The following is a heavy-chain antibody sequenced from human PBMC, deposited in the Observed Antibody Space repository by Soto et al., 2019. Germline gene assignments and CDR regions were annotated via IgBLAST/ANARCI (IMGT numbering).Heavy chain of an antibody. CDR3: ARTAMAGEYYYYGMDV. V-gene: IGHV1-18*04. CDR1: GYTFSSYG. D-gene: IGHD6-19*01. CDR2: ISVYNGNT. J-gene: IGHJ6*02. Sequence: SVKVSCKASGYTFSSYGISWVRQAPGQGLEWMGWISVYNGNTNYEQKLQGRVTMTSDTSTSTAYMELRSLRSDDTAVYYCARTAMAGEYYYYGMDVWGQGTTVTVSS.